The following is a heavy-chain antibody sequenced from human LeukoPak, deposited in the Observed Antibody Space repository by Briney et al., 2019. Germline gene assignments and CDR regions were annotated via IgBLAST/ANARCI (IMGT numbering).Heavy chain of an antibody. D-gene: IGHD3-22*01. CDR1: GYTFTSYY. J-gene: IGHJ4*02. Sequence: ASGKVSCKASGYTFTSYYMHWVRQAPGQGLEWMGIINPSGGSTSYAQKFQGRVTMTRDTSTSTVYMDLSSLRAEDTAVYYCARGGGSSGYYYVSFDYWGQGTLVTVSS. CDR3: ARGGGSSGYYYVSFDY. V-gene: IGHV1-46*01. CDR2: INPSGGST.